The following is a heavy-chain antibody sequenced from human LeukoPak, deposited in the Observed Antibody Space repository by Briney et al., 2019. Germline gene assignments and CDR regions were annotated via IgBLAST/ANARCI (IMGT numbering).Heavy chain of an antibody. J-gene: IGHJ4*02. CDR3: ARRHGAYGWYFDL. D-gene: IGHD3-10*01. V-gene: IGHV3-30*03. CDR1: GFDFSNNG. CDR2: TSYDGTSK. Sequence: PGGSLRLSCVGSGFDFSNNGMYRVRQAPGKGLEWVAVTSYDGTSKYYADSVQGRVTISRDNSKSTAYLQMTSLRIDDTAVYYCARRHGAYGWYFDLWGRGTLVTVSS.